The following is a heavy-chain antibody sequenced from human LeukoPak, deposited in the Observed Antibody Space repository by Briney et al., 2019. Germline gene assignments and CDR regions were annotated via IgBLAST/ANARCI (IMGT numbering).Heavy chain of an antibody. Sequence: ASVKVSCKASGYTFTSYGISWVRRAPGQGLEWMGWISAYNGNTNYAQKLQGRVTMTTDTSTSTAYMELRSLRSDDTAVYYCAREQYYYGSGSYFGVNWFDPWGQGTLVTVSS. J-gene: IGHJ5*02. CDR3: AREQYYYGSGSYFGVNWFDP. D-gene: IGHD3-10*01. CDR1: GYTFTSYG. V-gene: IGHV1-18*01. CDR2: ISAYNGNT.